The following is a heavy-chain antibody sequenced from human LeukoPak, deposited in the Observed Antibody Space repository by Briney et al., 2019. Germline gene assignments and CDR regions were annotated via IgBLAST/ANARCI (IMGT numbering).Heavy chain of an antibody. CDR3: ARDQEGFDY. CDR1: GYTFTSNY. V-gene: IGHV1-46*01. Sequence: ASVNVSCKASGYTFTSNYIHWVRPAPGQGLEWMGMIYPRDGSTSYAQKFQGRVTVTRDTYTSTVHMELSGLRSEDTAVYYCARDQEGFDYWGQGTLVTVSS. CDR2: IYPRDGST. J-gene: IGHJ4*02.